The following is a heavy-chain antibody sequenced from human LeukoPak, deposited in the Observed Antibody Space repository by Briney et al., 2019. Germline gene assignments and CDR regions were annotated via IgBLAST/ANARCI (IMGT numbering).Heavy chain of an antibody. J-gene: IGHJ4*02. Sequence: GGSLRLSCAASGFTFSSYGMHWVRQAPGKGLEWVAFIRYDGSNKYYADSVKGRFTISRDNSKNTLYLQMNSLRAEDTAVYYCAKDRGFYQQPPGDWGQGTLVTVSS. CDR2: IRYDGSNK. D-gene: IGHD2-2*01. V-gene: IGHV3-30*02. CDR1: GFTFSSYG. CDR3: AKDRGFYQQPPGD.